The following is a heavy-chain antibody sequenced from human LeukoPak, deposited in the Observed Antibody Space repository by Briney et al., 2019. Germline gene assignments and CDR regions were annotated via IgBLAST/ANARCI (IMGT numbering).Heavy chain of an antibody. CDR3: ASSGSYLDY. J-gene: IGHJ4*02. CDR2: ISYDGSNK. V-gene: IGHV3-30*03. Sequence: PGGSLRLSCAASGFTFSSYGMHWVRQAPGKGLEWVAVISYDGSNKYYADSVKGRFAISRDNSKNTLYLQMNSLRAEDTAVYYCASSGSYLDYWGQGTLVTVSS. D-gene: IGHD1-26*01. CDR1: GFTFSSYG.